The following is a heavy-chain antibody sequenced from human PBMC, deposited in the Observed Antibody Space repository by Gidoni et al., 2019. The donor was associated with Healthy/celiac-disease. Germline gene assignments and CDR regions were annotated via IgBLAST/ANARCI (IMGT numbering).Heavy chain of an antibody. CDR1: GYTFTSYD. V-gene: IGHV1-8*01. CDR2: MNPNSGNT. CDR3: ARGGGILTGYYNWFDP. J-gene: IGHJ5*02. D-gene: IGHD3-9*01. Sequence: QVQLVQSGAEVQKPGASVKVSCKASGYTFTSYDINWVRQATGQGLEWMGWMNPNSGNTGYAQKFQGRVTMTRNTSISTAYMELSSLRSEDTAVYYCARGGGILTGYYNWFDPWGQGTLVTVSS.